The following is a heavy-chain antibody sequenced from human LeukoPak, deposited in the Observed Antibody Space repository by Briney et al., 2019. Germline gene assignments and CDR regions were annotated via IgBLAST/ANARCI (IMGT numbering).Heavy chain of an antibody. J-gene: IGHJ5*02. V-gene: IGHV5-51*01. CDR1: GDRFTSYW. CDR3: ARRPLHSQNWLAP. Sequence: GESLKISCRGYGDRFTSYWGAWVRQMTGKGLEWMGIIFPGDSDTRYSPSIQGQDTISVDRSISTAYLQWSSLKASDTAIYYCARRPLHSQNWLAPWSRGTLVTVSS. CDR2: IFPGDSDT.